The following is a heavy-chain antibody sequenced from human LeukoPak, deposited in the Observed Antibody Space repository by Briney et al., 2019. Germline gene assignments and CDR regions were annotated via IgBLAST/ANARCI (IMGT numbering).Heavy chain of an antibody. CDR2: IYYSGST. V-gene: IGHV4-59*01. J-gene: IGHJ4*02. D-gene: IGHD3-22*01. Sequence: PSETLSLTCTVSGGSISSYYWSWIRQPPGKGLEWIGYIYYSGSTNYNPSLKSRVTISVDTSKNQFSLKLSSVTAADTAVYYCARVLRPDYYDSSGFDYWGQGTLVTVS. CDR3: ARVLRPDYYDSSGFDY. CDR1: GGSISSYY.